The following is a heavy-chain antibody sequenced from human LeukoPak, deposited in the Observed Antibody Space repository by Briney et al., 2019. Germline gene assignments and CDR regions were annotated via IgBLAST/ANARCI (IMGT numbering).Heavy chain of an antibody. CDR2: ISYEGSNE. V-gene: IGHV3-30*18. CDR3: AKDGIRYYYDSSGYYGDY. CDR1: GFSFRSYG. D-gene: IGHD3-22*01. J-gene: IGHJ4*02. Sequence: PGGSLRLSCAASGFSFRSYGMHWVRQAPGKGLEWVAVISYEGSNEYYADSVKGRFTISRDNSKNTLYLQMTSLRAEDTAVSYCAKDGIRYYYDSSGYYGDYWGQGTLVTVSS.